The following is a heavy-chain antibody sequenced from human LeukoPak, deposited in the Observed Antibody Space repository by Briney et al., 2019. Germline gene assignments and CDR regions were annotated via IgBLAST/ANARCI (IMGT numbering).Heavy chain of an antibody. CDR1: GFTFSSYS. CDR3: AKEGRWLDS. CDR2: ILYDGSHE. V-gene: IGHV3-30*04. Sequence: AGRSLRLSCAASGFTFSSYSMHWVRQAPGKGLEWVANILYDGSHEFYADSVKGRFTISRDNSKNTLYLQINSLKTEDTAVYFCAKEGRWLDSWGQGTLVTVSS. J-gene: IGHJ4*02. D-gene: IGHD4-23*01.